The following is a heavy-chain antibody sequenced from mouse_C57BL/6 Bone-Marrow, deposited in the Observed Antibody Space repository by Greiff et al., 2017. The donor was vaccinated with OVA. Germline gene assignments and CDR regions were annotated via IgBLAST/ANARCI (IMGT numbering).Heavy chain of an antibody. J-gene: IGHJ3*01. V-gene: IGHV7-3*01. CDR2: IRNKANGYTT. D-gene: IGHD2-3*01. CDR1: GFTFTDYY. Sequence: EVKLVESGGGLVQPGGSLSLSCAASGFTFTDYYMSWVRPPPGKALEWLGFIRNKANGYTTEYSASVKGRFTISRDNSQSILYLQMNALRAEDSATYYCARFYDGYYSFAYWGQGTLVTVSA. CDR3: ARFYDGYYSFAY.